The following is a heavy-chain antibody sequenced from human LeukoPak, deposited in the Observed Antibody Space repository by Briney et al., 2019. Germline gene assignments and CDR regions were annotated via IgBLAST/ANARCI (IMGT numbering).Heavy chain of an antibody. V-gene: IGHV3-30*03. D-gene: IGHD3-10*01. CDR2: ISYDGSNN. CDR3: ARVTTSGSYKFDY. J-gene: IGHJ4*02. Sequence: PGGSLRLSCAASGFTFSSYGMHWVRQAPGKGLEWVAVISYDGSNNYFADSVKGRFTISRDNSKNTLYLQMNSLRAEDTAVYYCARVTTSGSYKFDYWGQGTLVTVSS. CDR1: GFTFSSYG.